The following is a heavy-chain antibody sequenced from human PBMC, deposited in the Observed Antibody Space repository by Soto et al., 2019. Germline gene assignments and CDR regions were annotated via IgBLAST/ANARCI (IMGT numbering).Heavy chain of an antibody. CDR1: GFTFSSYS. V-gene: IGHV3-21*01. D-gene: IGHD3-16*02. J-gene: IGHJ4*02. CDR3: ARTGGGVIVTAHDFDY. CDR2: ISSSSSYI. Sequence: GGSLRLSCAASGFTFSSYSMNWVRQAPGKGLEWVSSISSSSSYIYYADSVKGRFTISRDNAKNSLYLQMNSLRAEDTAVYYCARTGGGVIVTAHDFDYWGQGTLVTVSS.